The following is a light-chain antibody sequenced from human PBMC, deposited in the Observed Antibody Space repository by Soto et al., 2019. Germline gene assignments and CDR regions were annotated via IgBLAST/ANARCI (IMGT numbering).Light chain of an antibody. J-gene: IGLJ1*01. CDR1: SSDVGGYNY. Sequence: QSALTQPASVSGSPGQSITISCTGTSSDVGGYNYVSWYQQHPGKAPKLIIYEVSNRPSGVSNRFSGSKSGNTASLTISGLQAEDEADYYCSSYTSSSRYVFGTRTKVTVL. V-gene: IGLV2-14*01. CDR3: SSYTSSSRYV. CDR2: EVS.